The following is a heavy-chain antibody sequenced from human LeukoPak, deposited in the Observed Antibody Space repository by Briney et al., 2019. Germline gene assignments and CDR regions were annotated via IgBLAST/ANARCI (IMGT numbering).Heavy chain of an antibody. D-gene: IGHD1-26*01. CDR3: AKSYSGDDAFDI. V-gene: IGHV3-20*04. CDR1: GFTFDDYG. Sequence: GGSLRLSCAASGFTFDDYGMSWVRQAPGKGLEWVSGINWNGGSTGYADSVKGRFTISRDNAKNSLYLQMNSLRAEDTALYYCAKSYSGDDAFDIWGQGTMVTVSS. J-gene: IGHJ3*02. CDR2: INWNGGST.